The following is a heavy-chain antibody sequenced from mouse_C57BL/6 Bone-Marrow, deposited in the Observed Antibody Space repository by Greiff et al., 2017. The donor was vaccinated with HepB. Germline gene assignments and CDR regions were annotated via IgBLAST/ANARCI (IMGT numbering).Heavy chain of an antibody. CDR2: IYPGDGDT. CDR1: GYAFSSSW. CDR3: ARWAQAAYYFDD. V-gene: IGHV1-82*01. J-gene: IGHJ2*01. D-gene: IGHD3-2*02. Sequence: VQLQQSGPELVKPGASVKISCKASGYAFSSSWMNWVKQRPGKGLEWIGRIYPGDGDTNYNGKFKGKATLTADKSSSTAYMQLSSLTSEDSAVYFCARWAQAAYYFDDGGQGTTLTVSS.